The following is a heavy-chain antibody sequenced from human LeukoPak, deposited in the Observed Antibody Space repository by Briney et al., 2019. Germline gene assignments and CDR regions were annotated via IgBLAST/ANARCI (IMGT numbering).Heavy chain of an antibody. CDR2: ISGSGGNT. Sequence: GGSLRLSCAASGFTFSSYWMNWARQAPGKGLEWVSTISGSGGNTYYADSVKGRFTISRDNSKNTLYLQMNSLRAEDTAVYYCAKEGDSTGYYDYFDYWGQGTLVTVSS. CDR3: AKEGDSTGYYDYFDY. D-gene: IGHD3-22*01. J-gene: IGHJ4*02. V-gene: IGHV3-23*01. CDR1: GFTFSSYW.